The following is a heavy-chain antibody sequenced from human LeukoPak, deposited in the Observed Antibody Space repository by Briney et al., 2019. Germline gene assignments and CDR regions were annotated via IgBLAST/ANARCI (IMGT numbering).Heavy chain of an antibody. J-gene: IGHJ4*02. Sequence: GGSLRLSCAASGFTFSDYWMTWVRQAPGKGPEWVANIKQDGSEKYYVDSVRGRFTISRDNTKNSLFLQMNSLRVEDTAVYYCARRGGSSSRRSPIDYWGQGTLVTVSS. CDR1: GFTFSDYW. D-gene: IGHD6-6*01. CDR2: IKQDGSEK. CDR3: ARRGGSSSRRSPIDY. V-gene: IGHV3-7*01.